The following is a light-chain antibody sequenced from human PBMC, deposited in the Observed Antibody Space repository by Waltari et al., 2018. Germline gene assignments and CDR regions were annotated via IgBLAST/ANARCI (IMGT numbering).Light chain of an antibody. V-gene: IGLV2-8*01. CDR1: SRDVGAYKY. CDR3: ASRGASKV. Sequence: QSALPQPPSASGSPGQSVTISCTGTSRDVGAYKYVSWYQQHPGKAPKLLIYEVSKRASGVPDRFSGSKSGNTASLTVSGLQAEDEADYYCASRGASKVFGGGTKLTVL. CDR2: EVS. J-gene: IGLJ2*01.